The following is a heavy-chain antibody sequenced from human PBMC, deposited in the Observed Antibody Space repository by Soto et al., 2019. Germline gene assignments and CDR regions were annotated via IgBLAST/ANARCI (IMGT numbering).Heavy chain of an antibody. CDR1: GGSFSGYY. Sequence: SETLSLTCAVYGGSFSGYYWTWIRQPPGTGLERIGEINHSGSTNYNPSLKSRVTISVDTSKNQFSLKLTSVTAADTAVYYCARDKVTGLFDYWGQGTLVTVSS. J-gene: IGHJ4*02. D-gene: IGHD2-8*02. CDR2: INHSGST. CDR3: ARDKVTGLFDY. V-gene: IGHV4-34*01.